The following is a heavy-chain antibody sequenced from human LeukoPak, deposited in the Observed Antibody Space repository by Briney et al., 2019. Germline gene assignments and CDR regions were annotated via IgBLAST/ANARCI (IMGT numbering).Heavy chain of an antibody. D-gene: IGHD3-22*01. V-gene: IGHV4-59*01. Sequence: SETLSLTCTVSGGSISSYYWSWIRQPPGKGLEWIGYIYYSGSTNYNPSLKSRVTISVDTSKNQFSLKLSSVTAADTAVYYCARGEYYYDSSGYLDYWGQGTLVTVSS. CDR1: GGSISSYY. CDR2: IYYSGST. CDR3: ARGEYYYDSSGYLDY. J-gene: IGHJ4*02.